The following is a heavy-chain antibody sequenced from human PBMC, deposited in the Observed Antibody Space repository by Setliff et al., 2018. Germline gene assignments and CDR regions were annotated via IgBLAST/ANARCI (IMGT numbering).Heavy chain of an antibody. J-gene: IGHJ4*02. CDR2: IYSSGDT. D-gene: IGHD3-3*01. CDR3: RYWSGYYNNDY. CDR1: GGSIGSGAYY. V-gene: IGHV4-61*02. Sequence: PSETLSLTCTVSGGSIGSGAYYWTWIRQPAGKGLEWIGRIYSSGDTNYNPSLKSRATLSIDTSKNQFSLKLRSVSAADTAVYYCRYWSGYYNNDYWGQG.